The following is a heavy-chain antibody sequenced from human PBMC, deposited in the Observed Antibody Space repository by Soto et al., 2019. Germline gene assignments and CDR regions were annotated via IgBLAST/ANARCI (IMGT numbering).Heavy chain of an antibody. V-gene: IGHV4-39*01. CDR2: IYYSGST. J-gene: IGHJ4*02. Sequence: SETLSLTCTVSGGSISSSSYYWGWIRQPPGKGLEWIGSIYYSGSTYYNPSPKSRVTISVDTSKNQFSLKLSSVTAADTAVYYCARHNSSGYYYGYFDYWGQGTLVTVSS. CDR1: GGSISSSSYY. D-gene: IGHD3-22*01. CDR3: ARHNSSGYYYGYFDY.